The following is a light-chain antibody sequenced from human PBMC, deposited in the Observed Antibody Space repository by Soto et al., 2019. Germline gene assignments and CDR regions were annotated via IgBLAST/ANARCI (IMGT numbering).Light chain of an antibody. CDR3: QQYNSYYPLT. CDR1: QSISSW. CDR2: DAS. V-gene: IGKV1-5*01. J-gene: IGKJ3*01. Sequence: DIPMTPSPSTLSASVGDRVTITCRASQSISSWLAWYQQKPGKAPKLLIYDASILESGVPSRFSGSGSVTDFTLTISSLQPDDFATYHYQQYNSYYPLTFGPGTKVDIK.